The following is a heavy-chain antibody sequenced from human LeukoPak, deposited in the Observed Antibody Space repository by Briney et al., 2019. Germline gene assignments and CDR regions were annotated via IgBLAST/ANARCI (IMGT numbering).Heavy chain of an antibody. D-gene: IGHD2-15*01. CDR2: IYTSGST. J-gene: IGHJ4*02. Sequence: SQTLSLTCTVSGGSISSGSYYWSWIRQPAGKGLEWIGRIYTSGSTNYNPSLKSRVTISVDTSKNQFSLKLSSVTAADTAVYYCARDGLRRYCSGGSCYPFDYWGQGTLVTVSS. CDR1: GGSISSGSYY. CDR3: ARDGLRRYCSGGSCYPFDY. V-gene: IGHV4-61*02.